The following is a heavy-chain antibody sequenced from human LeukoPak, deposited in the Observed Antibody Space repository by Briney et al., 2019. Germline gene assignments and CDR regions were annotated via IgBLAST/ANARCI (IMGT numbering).Heavy chain of an antibody. J-gene: IGHJ5*02. CDR2: ISGSGGST. CDR3: AKDRGLWFGEGNWFDP. D-gene: IGHD3-10*01. CDR1: GFTFSSYA. V-gene: IGHV3-23*01. Sequence: GGSLRLSCAASGFTFSSYAMSWVRQAPGKGLEWVSAISGSGGSTYYADSVKGRFTISRDNSKNTLYLQMNSLRAEDTGVYYCAKDRGLWFGEGNWFDPWGQGTLVTVSS.